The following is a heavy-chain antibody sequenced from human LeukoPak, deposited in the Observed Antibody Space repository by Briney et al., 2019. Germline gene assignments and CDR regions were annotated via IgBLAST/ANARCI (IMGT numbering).Heavy chain of an antibody. CDR3: ARAYGSGSYAIDY. J-gene: IGHJ4*02. V-gene: IGHV1-8*01. CDR2: MNPNSGNT. Sequence: ASVKVSCKASGYAFTSYDINWARQAPGQGLEWMGWMNPNSGNTGYAQKFQGRVTMTRNTSISTAYMELSSLRSEDTAVYYCARAYGSGSYAIDYWGQGTLVTVSS. D-gene: IGHD3-10*01. CDR1: GYAFTSYD.